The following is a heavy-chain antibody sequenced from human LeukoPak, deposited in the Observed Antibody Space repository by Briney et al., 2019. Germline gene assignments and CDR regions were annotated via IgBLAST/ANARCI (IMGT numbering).Heavy chain of an antibody. D-gene: IGHD5-18*01. Sequence: GGSLRLSCAASGFTFSSSYMSWVRQAPGKGLEWVSLIYSGGGTYYSASVKGRFTISRDNSKNTLYLQMNTLRPEDTAVYYCAKGYNYAYEYWGQGTLVTVSS. J-gene: IGHJ4*02. CDR3: AKGYNYAYEY. CDR2: IYSGGGT. V-gene: IGHV3-53*01. CDR1: GFTFSSSY.